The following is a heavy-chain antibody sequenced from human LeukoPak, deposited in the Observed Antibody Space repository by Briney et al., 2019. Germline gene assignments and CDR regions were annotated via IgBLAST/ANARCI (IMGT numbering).Heavy chain of an antibody. J-gene: IGHJ4*02. CDR2: IKHDGRAQ. V-gene: IGHV3-7*01. Sequence: KGLEWVANIKHDGRAQYYGDSVKGRFTISKDNAKNSLYLQMNSLRAEDTAVYYCARVIVLVPGASDHFDYWGQGTLATVHS. CDR3: ARVIVLVPGASDHFDY. D-gene: IGHD2-2*01.